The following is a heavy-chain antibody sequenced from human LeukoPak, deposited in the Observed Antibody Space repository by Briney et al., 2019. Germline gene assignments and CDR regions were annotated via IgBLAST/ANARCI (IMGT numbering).Heavy chain of an antibody. J-gene: IGHJ3*02. CDR2: LSGSGGST. CDR1: GFTFSNHA. Sequence: PGGSLRLSCTASGFTFSNHAMSWVRQAPGKGLEWVSALSGSGGSTYYADSVKGRFAISRDSSKNTLYLQMNGLRGEDTAVYYCAKDDGGSPPDAFDIWGQGTLVTVSS. D-gene: IGHD3-10*01. V-gene: IGHV3-23*01. CDR3: AKDDGGSPPDAFDI.